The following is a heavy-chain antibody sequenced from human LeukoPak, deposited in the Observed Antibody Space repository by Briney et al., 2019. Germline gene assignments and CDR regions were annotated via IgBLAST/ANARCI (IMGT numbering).Heavy chain of an antibody. D-gene: IGHD3-22*01. V-gene: IGHV1-2*02. CDR1: GYTFTGYY. CDR2: INPNSGGT. Sequence: ASVKVSCKASGYTFTGYYMHWVRQAPGQGLEWMGWINPNSGGTNYAQKFQGRVTMTRDTSISTAYMELSRLRSDDTAVYYCARAPSTTYYYDSSGYMGFDYWGQGTLVTVSS. CDR3: ARAPSTTYYYDSSGYMGFDY. J-gene: IGHJ4*02.